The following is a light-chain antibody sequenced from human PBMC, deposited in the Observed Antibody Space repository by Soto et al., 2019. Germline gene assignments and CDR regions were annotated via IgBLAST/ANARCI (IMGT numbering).Light chain of an antibody. CDR3: QQYNSYSSLT. CDR2: KAS. CDR1: QSISSW. V-gene: IGKV1-5*03. Sequence: IQMTQSPSTLSASVGDRVTITCRASQSISSWLAWYQQKPGKAPKLLIYKASSLESGVPSRFSGSGSGTEFTLTISSLQPDDFATYYCQQYNSYSSLTFGGGTKVDI. J-gene: IGKJ4*01.